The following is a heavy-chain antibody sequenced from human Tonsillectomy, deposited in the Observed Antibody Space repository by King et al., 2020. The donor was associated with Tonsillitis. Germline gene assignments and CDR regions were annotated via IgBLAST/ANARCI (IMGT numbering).Heavy chain of an antibody. CDR3: ARGQQWLVRINYFDY. V-gene: IGHV3-30-3*01. CDR1: GFTFSSYA. CDR2: ISYDGSNK. Sequence: VQLVESGGGVVQPGRSLRLSCAASGFTFSSYAMHWVRQAPGKGLEWVAVISYDGSNKYYADSVKGRFTISRDNSKNTLYLQMNSLRAEDTAVYYCARGQQWLVRINYFDYWGQGTLVTVSS. J-gene: IGHJ4*02. D-gene: IGHD6-19*01.